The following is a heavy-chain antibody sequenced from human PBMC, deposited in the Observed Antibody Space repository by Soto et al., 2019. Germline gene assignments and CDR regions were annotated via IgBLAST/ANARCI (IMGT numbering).Heavy chain of an antibody. J-gene: IGHJ5*01. CDR2: ISYDGNNK. V-gene: IGHV3-30*18. D-gene: IGHD2-8*01. CDR3: AKDTGYCTKGVCLSNRFDS. Sequence: QVQLVESGGGVVQPGRSLRLSCAASGFTFSNYGIHWVSQAPGKGLEWVAVISYDGNNKYYADSVEGRFTISRDNSKNTVYLQMNSLRDEDTAMYYCAKDTGYCTKGVCLSNRFDSWGHGTLVTVSS. CDR1: GFTFSNYG.